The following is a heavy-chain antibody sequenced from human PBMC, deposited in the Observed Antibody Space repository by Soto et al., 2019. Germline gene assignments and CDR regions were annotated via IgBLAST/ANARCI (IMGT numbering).Heavy chain of an antibody. Sequence: GASVKVSCKASGYTFIDYCMHWVRQAPGEGLEWMGIINPSGDSTTYAQKFQGRLTVTSDTSTSTVYMELSSLGSEDTAVYFCARDRVFGVDAMDVWGQGTTVTVSS. CDR1: GYTFIDYC. D-gene: IGHD3-3*01. V-gene: IGHV1-46*01. CDR3: ARDRVFGVDAMDV. CDR2: INPSGDST. J-gene: IGHJ6*02.